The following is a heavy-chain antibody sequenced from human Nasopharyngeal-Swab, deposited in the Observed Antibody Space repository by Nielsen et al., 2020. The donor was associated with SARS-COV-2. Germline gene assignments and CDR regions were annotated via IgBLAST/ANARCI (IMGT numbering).Heavy chain of an antibody. CDR1: GFTFTSYA. CDR2: ISYDGSSS. V-gene: IGHV3-30*04. Sequence: GESLKISCAASGFTFTSYAMHWVRQAPGKGLEWVAVISYDGSSSYYADSVKGRFIISRDNSKNTLYLRMNSLRAEDTAVYYCARGGNYYDSSGYVYYYYGMDVWGQGTTVTVSS. D-gene: IGHD3-22*01. CDR3: ARGGNYYDSSGYVYYYYGMDV. J-gene: IGHJ6*02.